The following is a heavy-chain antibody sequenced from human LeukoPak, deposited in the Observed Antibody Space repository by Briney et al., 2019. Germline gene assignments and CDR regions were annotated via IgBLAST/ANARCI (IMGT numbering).Heavy chain of an antibody. V-gene: IGHV4-34*01. J-gene: IGHJ3*02. Sequence: SETLSLTCAVYGGSFSGYYWSRIRQPPGKGLEWIGEINHSGSTNYNPSLKSRVTISVDTSKNQFSLKLSSVTAADTAVYYCARGSLVSDFWSGYYAMNAFDIWGQGTMVTVSS. CDR3: ARGSLVSDFWSGYYAMNAFDI. D-gene: IGHD3-3*01. CDR2: INHSGST. CDR1: GGSFSGYY.